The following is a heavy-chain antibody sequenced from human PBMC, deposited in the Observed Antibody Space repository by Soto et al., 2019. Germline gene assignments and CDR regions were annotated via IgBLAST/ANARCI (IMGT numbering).Heavy chain of an antibody. CDR1: GFNFSDSG. D-gene: IGHD4-4*01. J-gene: IGHJ5*02. CDR3: VRGGSNYAS. Sequence: EVQLVESGGGLVQPGGSLRLSCPASGFNFSDSGMTGVRQPPGKGLEWVARIKPDESEKKYADSVKGRFSISRDNAKNSMYLQMDSLRGEDTAVYYCVRGGSNYASWGQGTLVTVSS. V-gene: IGHV3-7*01. CDR2: IKPDESEK.